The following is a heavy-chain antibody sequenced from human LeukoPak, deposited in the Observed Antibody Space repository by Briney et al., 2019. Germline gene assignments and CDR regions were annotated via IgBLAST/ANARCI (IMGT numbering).Heavy chain of an antibody. CDR2: IYYTGT. Sequence: SETLSLTCTVSGYSISSGYYWSWIRQSPGKGLEWIGYIYYTGTSYNPSLKSRVTISADTSKNQFSLKLISVTAADTAVYYCASRKLGNDYWGQGTLVTVSS. J-gene: IGHJ4*02. V-gene: IGHV4-61*01. CDR3: ASRKLGNDY. CDR1: GYSISSGYY. D-gene: IGHD7-27*01.